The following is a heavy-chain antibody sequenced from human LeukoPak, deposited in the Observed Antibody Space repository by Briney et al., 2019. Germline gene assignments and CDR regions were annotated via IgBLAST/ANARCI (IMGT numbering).Heavy chain of an antibody. Sequence: ASVKVSCKTSGYSFTSYYMHWVRQAPGQGLEWMGIIDPSGGSTTYAQKFQGRVTMTRDMSTSTVYMELSKLRSEDAAVYYCAQLGYGGFDYWGQGTLVTVSS. V-gene: IGHV1-46*01. CDR3: AQLGYGGFDY. CDR1: GYSFTSYY. J-gene: IGHJ4*02. CDR2: IDPSGGST. D-gene: IGHD3-16*01.